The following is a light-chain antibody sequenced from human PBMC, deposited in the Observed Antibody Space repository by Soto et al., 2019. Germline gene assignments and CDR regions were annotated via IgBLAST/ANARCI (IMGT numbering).Light chain of an antibody. J-gene: IGKJ1*01. V-gene: IGKV1-27*01. CDR3: QHYHSARFS. CDR1: QGISNY. Sequence: DIQMTQSPSSLSASVGDRVTVTCRASQGISNYLAWYQQKPGKVPKLLIYSASTLQSGVPSRFSGSGSGTDFTLTISCLQTDDVASYDCQHYHSARFSFGQGTKDDIK. CDR2: SAS.